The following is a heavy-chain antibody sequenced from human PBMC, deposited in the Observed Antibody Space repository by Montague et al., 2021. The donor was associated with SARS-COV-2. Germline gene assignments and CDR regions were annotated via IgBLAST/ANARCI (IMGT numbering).Heavy chain of an antibody. Sequence: SETLSLTCTVSGGSISSSSYYWGWIRQPPGKGLEWIGSIYYSGSTFYNPSLKSRVTIPVDTSKNQFSLQLSSVTAADTAVYYCARREDYYGSGSYPNWGQGTLVTVSS. V-gene: IGHV4-39*01. CDR1: GGSISSSSYY. CDR2: IYYSGST. CDR3: ARREDYYGSGSYPN. D-gene: IGHD3-10*01. J-gene: IGHJ4*02.